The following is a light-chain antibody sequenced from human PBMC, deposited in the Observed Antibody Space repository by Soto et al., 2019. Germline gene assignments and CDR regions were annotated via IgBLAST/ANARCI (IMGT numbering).Light chain of an antibody. V-gene: IGKV3D-20*02. Sequence: EIVLTQSPGTLSLSPGERATLSCGASQSFTSNYLAWYQQKPGQAPRLLIYGASTRATGIPDRFSASGSGTDFTLTISSLEPEDFAVYYCQQRSNWPPITFGPGTKVDIK. CDR1: QSFTSNY. J-gene: IGKJ3*01. CDR2: GAS. CDR3: QQRSNWPPIT.